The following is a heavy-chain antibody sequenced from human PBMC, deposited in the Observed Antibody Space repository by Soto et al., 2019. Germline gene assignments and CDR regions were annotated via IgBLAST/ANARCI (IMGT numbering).Heavy chain of an antibody. CDR1: GYTFTSYG. D-gene: IGHD3-10*01. CDR2: ISAYNGNT. V-gene: IGHV1-18*01. J-gene: IGHJ4*02. CDR3: ARDRWVTYGSGSSSGDY. Sequence: QVQLLQSGAEVKKPGASVKVSCKASGYTFTSYGISWVRQAPGQGLEWMGWISAYNGNTNYAQKLQGGVTMTPDTSTSTDYMELRSLRSYDTAVYYCARDRWVTYGSGSSSGDYWGQGTLVTVSS.